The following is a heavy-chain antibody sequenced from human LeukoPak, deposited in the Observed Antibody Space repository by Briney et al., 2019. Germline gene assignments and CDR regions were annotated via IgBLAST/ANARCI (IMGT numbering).Heavy chain of an antibody. Sequence: PGGSLRLSCAASGFTFNIYSMNWVRQAPGKGLEWVAVIWYDGSNKFYADSVRGRFTISRDNSKNTLYVQMNSLRAEDTAVYYCARGRGSGWYDAFDIWGQGTMVTVSS. V-gene: IGHV3-33*08. CDR3: ARGRGSGWYDAFDI. J-gene: IGHJ3*02. CDR1: GFTFNIYS. D-gene: IGHD6-19*01. CDR2: IWYDGSNK.